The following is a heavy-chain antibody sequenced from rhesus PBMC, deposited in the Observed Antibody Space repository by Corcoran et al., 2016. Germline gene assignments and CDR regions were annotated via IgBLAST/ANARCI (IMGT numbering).Heavy chain of an antibody. V-gene: IGHV4-122*02. Sequence: QVQLQESGPGLVKPSETLALTCPVSGGSSRRGYSYWRWLRRPPGEGRGWIGDITYRGSTSYNPSLKSRVTISRATSKNQFSLKLSSVTAADTAVYYCARYGVQRVHVSVNFDYWGQGVLVTVSS. J-gene: IGHJ4*01. CDR3: ARYGVQRVHVSVNFDY. CDR1: GGSSRRGYSY. D-gene: IGHD5-42*01. CDR2: ITYRGST.